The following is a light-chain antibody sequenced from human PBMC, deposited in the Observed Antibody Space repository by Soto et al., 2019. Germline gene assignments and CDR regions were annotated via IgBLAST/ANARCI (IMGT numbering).Light chain of an antibody. CDR2: AAS. Sequence: DIQMTQSPSSLSASVGDRVTITCRASQRISSYINWYQQKPGKAPKLLIYAASSLQSGVPSRFSGSGSGTDYTLIISSLQHEDFATYYCYQSYSTSVTFGPGTKVDIK. CDR3: YQSYSTSVT. CDR1: QRISSY. V-gene: IGKV1-39*01. J-gene: IGKJ3*01.